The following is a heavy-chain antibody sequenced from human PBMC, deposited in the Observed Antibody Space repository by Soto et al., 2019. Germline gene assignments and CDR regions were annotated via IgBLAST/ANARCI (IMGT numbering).Heavy chain of an antibody. D-gene: IGHD6-19*01. CDR2: VSHDGRNT. Sequence: VQLVESGGGVVQPGRSLRLSCAASGFTFSDYAMHWVRQAPGKGLEWVAVVSHDGRNTHYADSVKGRFTISRDSSKNTVSLEITSLRAEDTAVYYCANGGRQWLVTSDFNYWGQGALVTVSS. V-gene: IGHV3-30*18. CDR3: ANGGRQWLVTSDFNY. CDR1: GFTFSDYA. J-gene: IGHJ4*02.